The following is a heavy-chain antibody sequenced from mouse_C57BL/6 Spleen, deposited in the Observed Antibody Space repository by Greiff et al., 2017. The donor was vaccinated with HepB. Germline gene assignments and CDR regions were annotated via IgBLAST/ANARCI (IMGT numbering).Heavy chain of an antibody. CDR3: AREGSNYVGAMDY. D-gene: IGHD2-5*01. CDR2: IDPSDSYT. CDR1: GYTFTSYW. Sequence: VQLQQPGAELVKPGASVKLSCKASGYTFTSYWMQWVKQRPGQGLEWIGEIDPSDSYTNYNQKFKGKATLTVDTSSSTAYMQLSSLTSEDSAVYYCAREGSNYVGAMDYWGQGTSVTVSS. J-gene: IGHJ4*01. V-gene: IGHV1-50*01.